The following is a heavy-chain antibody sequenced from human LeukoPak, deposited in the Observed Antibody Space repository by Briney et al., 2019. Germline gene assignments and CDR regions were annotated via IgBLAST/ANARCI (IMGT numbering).Heavy chain of an antibody. CDR2: FNPEDGET. J-gene: IGHJ3*02. Sequence: ASVKVSCKVFGYTLTELSMHWVRQAPGKGLEWMGGFNPEDGETIYAQKFQGRVTMTEDTSTDTAYMELSSLRSEDTAVYYCATLTGYCSGGSCYDAFDIWGQGTMVAVSS. V-gene: IGHV1-24*01. CDR1: GYTLTELS. CDR3: ATLTGYCSGGSCYDAFDI. D-gene: IGHD2-15*01.